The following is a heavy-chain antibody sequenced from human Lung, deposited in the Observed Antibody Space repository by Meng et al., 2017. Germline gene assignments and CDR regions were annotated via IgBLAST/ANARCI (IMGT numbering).Heavy chain of an antibody. CDR3: ARAEDISAAGKLFGDY. V-gene: IGHV1-2*06. D-gene: IGHD6-13*01. CDR2: INPKSVDT. J-gene: IGHJ4*02. CDR1: GYTFPDSW. Sequence: VPSGAEVKQPWAYVKLPCKASGYTFPDSWLHWVRRSPGQGFEWMGRINPKSVDTHYAQRFQSSVTMTGDTSISTAYMELSGLRSDDTAMYYCARAEDISAAGKLFGDYWGQGTLVTVSS.